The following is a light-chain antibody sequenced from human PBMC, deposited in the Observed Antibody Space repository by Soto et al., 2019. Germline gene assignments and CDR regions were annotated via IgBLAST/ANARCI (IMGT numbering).Light chain of an antibody. CDR2: DVS. J-gene: IGLJ2*01. CDR3: SSYTRSSALV. CDR1: SSDVGGYNY. Sequence: QSALTQPASVSGSPGQSITISCTGTSSDVGGYNYVSWYQQHPGKAPKLMIYDVSNRHSGFSNRFSGSKSGNTDSLTISGLQAEDEAEYYCSSYTRSSALVFGGGTKLTVL. V-gene: IGLV2-14*03.